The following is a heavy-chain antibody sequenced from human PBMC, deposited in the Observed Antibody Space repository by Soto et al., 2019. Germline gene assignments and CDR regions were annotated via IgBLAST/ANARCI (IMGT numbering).Heavy chain of an antibody. CDR3: AISRLLRYFDLFDV. J-gene: IGHJ6*02. CDR1: GYTFTSYG. V-gene: IGHV1-18*01. Sequence: GASVKVSCKDSGYTFTSYGISWVRQAPGQGLEWMGWISAYNGNTNYAQKLQGRVTMTTDTSTSTAYMELRSLRSDDTAVYYCAISRLLRYFDLFDVRGQGTTVTVSS. CDR2: ISAYNGNT. D-gene: IGHD3-9*01.